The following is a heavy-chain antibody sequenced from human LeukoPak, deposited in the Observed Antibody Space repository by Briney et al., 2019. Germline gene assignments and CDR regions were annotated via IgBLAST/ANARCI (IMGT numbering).Heavy chain of an antibody. V-gene: IGHV3-11*01. D-gene: IGHD6-13*01. J-gene: IGHJ4*02. CDR1: GFTFSDYY. Sequence: GGSLRLSCAASGFTFSDYYMSWIRQAPGKGLEWVSYISSSGSTIYYADSVKGRFTISRDNAKNSLYLQMNSLRAEDTAVYYCARAPGYSSSWFSFDYWGQGTLVTVSS. CDR3: ARAPGYSSSWFSFDY. CDR2: ISSSGSTI.